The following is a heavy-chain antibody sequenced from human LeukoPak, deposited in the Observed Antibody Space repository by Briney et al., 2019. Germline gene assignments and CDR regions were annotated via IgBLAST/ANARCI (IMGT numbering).Heavy chain of an antibody. J-gene: IGHJ4*02. CDR2: ISGSGGST. CDR3: AKGYYYDSTNPNFDY. V-gene: IGHV3-23*01. CDR1: GFTFSSYG. D-gene: IGHD3-22*01. Sequence: GGSLRLSCAASGFTFSSYGMSWVRQAPGKGLEWVSAISGSGGSTYYPDSVKGRFTISRDNSKNTLYLQMNSLRAEDTAVYYCAKGYYYDSTNPNFDYWGQGTLVTVSS.